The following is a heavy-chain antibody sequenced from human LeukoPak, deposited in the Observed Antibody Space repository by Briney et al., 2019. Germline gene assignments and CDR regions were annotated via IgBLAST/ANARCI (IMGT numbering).Heavy chain of an antibody. CDR1: GGSISSYY. D-gene: IGHD4-11*01. J-gene: IGHJ6*02. Sequence: SETLSLTCTVSGGSISSYYWSWIRQPAGKGLEWIGRIYTSGSTNYNPSLKSRVTMSVDTPKNQFSLKLSSVTAADTAVYYCARADKNYSNLLRPFYYYYGMDVWGQGTTVTVSS. CDR3: ARADKNYSNLLRPFYYYYGMDV. CDR2: IYTSGST. V-gene: IGHV4-4*07.